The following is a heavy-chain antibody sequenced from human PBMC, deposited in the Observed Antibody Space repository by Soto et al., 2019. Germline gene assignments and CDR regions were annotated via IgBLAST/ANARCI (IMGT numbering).Heavy chain of an antibody. Sequence: QVQLVQSGAEVKKPGASVKVSCKASGYIFTDYYMHWVRQAPGQGLEWMWWIKPNSGGTSYAQNFQGRVTMTGDTSISTAYMELSSLKSDDTAVYFCARGSMTATTTGKVPNDYWGQGTLVTVSS. CDR2: IKPNSGGT. V-gene: IGHV1-2*02. J-gene: IGHJ4*02. CDR1: GYIFTDYY. D-gene: IGHD1-1*01. CDR3: ARGSMTATTTGKVPNDY.